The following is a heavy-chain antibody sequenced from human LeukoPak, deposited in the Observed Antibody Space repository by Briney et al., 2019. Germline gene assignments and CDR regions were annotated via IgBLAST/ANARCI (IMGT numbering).Heavy chain of an antibody. J-gene: IGHJ4*02. CDR3: ARTRAYYDFWSGYFFDY. Sequence: QTLSLTCTVSGGSISSGDYYWSWIRQPPGKGLEWIGYIYYSGSTYYNPSLKSRVTISVDTSKNQFSLKLSSVTAADTAVYYCARTRAYYDFWSGYFFDYWGRGTLVTVSS. CDR2: IYYSGST. D-gene: IGHD3-3*01. CDR1: GGSISSGDYY. V-gene: IGHV4-30-4*08.